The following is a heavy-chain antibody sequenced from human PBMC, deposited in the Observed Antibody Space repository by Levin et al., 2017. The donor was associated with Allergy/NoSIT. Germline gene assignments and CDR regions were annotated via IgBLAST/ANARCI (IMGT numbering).Heavy chain of an antibody. V-gene: IGHV3-15*01. CDR2: IKSKTGGGTT. CDR3: TTGGEYHSSGYSWGYFDY. D-gene: IGHD3-22*01. CDR1: GFTFSNAW. J-gene: IGHJ4*02. Sequence: SGGSLRLSCAASGFTFSNAWMTWVRQAPGKGLEWVGRIKSKTGGGTTDYAAPVKGRFTISRDDSKNTLYLQMNSLKTEDTAVYYCTTGGEYHSSGYSWGYFDYWGQGTLVTVSS.